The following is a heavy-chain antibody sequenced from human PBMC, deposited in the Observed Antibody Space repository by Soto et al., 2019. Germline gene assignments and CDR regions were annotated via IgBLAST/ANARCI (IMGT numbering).Heavy chain of an antibody. J-gene: IGHJ4*02. V-gene: IGHV3-49*04. Sequence: EVQLVESGGGLVQPGQSLRLSCTGSGFTLGAYAMSWVRQAPGKGLEWVGSIRSRAYGGTTEYAASVKGRFTISRDASKSIAYLQMNSLKPEDTAVYYCATYRLAPDLSDFDYGAQGTLVTVSS. CDR2: IRSRAYGGTT. CDR3: ATYRLAPDLSDFDY. CDR1: GFTLGAYA. D-gene: IGHD2-2*01.